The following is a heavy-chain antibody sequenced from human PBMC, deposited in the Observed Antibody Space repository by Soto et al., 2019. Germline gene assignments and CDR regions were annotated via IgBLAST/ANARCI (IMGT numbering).Heavy chain of an antibody. D-gene: IGHD3-3*01. CDR3: ASLSITIFGVVTRGMDV. Sequence: ASVKVSCKASGGTFSSYAISWVRQAPGQGLEWMGGIIPIFGTANYAQKFQGRVTITADESTSTAYMELSSLRSEDTAVYYCASLSITIFGVVTRGMDVWGQGTTVIFSS. J-gene: IGHJ6*02. CDR1: GGTFSSYA. V-gene: IGHV1-69*13. CDR2: IIPIFGTA.